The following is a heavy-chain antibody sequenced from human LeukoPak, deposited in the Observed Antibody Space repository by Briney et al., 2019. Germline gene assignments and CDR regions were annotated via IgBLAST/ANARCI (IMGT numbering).Heavy chain of an antibody. V-gene: IGHV1-2*04. J-gene: IGHJ4*02. Sequence: ASVKVCCKASGYTFTGYYMHWVRQAPGQGLEWMGWINPNSGGTNYAQKFQGWVTMTRDTSISTAYMELSRLRSDDTAVYYCASEDIEGAPFDYWGQGTLVTVSS. D-gene: IGHD1-26*01. CDR2: INPNSGGT. CDR3: ASEDIEGAPFDY. CDR1: GYTFTGYY.